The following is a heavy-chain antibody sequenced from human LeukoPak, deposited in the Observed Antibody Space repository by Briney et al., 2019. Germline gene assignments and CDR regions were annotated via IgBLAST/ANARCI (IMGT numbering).Heavy chain of an antibody. V-gene: IGHV1-8*02. CDR2: MNPNSGNT. CDR1: GGTFSSYA. Sequence: ASVKVSCKASGGTFSSYAISWVRQATGQGLEWMGWMNPNSGNTGYAQKFQGRVTMTRNTSISTAYMELSSLRSEDTAVYYCAGGWRRKRNYYGMDVWGQGTTVTVSS. CDR3: AGGWRRKRNYYGMDV. J-gene: IGHJ6*02.